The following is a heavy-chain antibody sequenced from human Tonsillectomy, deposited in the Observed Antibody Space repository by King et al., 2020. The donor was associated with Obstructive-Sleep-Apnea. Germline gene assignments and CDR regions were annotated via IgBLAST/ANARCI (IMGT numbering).Heavy chain of an antibody. J-gene: IGHJ3*02. CDR3: AKDMAVAGMVAFDI. CDR1: GFTFDDYA. Sequence: VQLVESGGGLVQPARSLRLSCAASGFTFDDYAMHWVRQAPGKGLEWVSGINWNSRIIAYADSVKGRFTISRDNAKNSLYLQMNSLRAEDTAFYYCAKDMAVAGMVAFDIWGQGTMVTVSS. D-gene: IGHD6-19*01. CDR2: INWNSRII. V-gene: IGHV3-9*01.